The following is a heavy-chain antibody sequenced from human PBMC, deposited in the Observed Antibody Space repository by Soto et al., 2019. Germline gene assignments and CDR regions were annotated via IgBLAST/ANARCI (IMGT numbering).Heavy chain of an antibody. J-gene: IGHJ3*02. CDR3: AKDQKTNDAFDI. CDR1: GFTFSSYG. V-gene: IGHV3-30*18. D-gene: IGHD1-1*01. CDR2: ISYDGSNT. Sequence: QVQLVESGGGVVQPGRSLRLSCAASGFTFSSYGMHWVRQAPGKGLEWVAVISYDGSNTYYADSVKGRFTISRDNSKNTLYLQMNSLRAEDTAVYYCAKDQKTNDAFDIWGQGTMVTVSS.